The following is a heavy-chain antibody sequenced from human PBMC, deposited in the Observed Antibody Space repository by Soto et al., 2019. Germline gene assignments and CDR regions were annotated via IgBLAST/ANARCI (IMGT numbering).Heavy chain of an antibody. J-gene: IGHJ4*02. CDR3: ARANGYGNYVGTYFDY. CDR2: IYYSGST. Sequence: SETLSLTCTVSGGSISRGDYYGIGIRQPPGKGLEWIGYIYYSGSTYYNPSLKSRVTISVDTSKNQFSLKLSPVTAADTAVYYCARANGYGNYVGTYFDYWGQGTLVTVSS. CDR1: GGSISRGDYY. V-gene: IGHV4-30-4*01. D-gene: IGHD4-17*01.